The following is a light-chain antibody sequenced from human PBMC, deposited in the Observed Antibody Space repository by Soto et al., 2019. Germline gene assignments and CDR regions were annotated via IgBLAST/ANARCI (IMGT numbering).Light chain of an antibody. Sequence: EIVMTQSPATLSVSPGERVTLSCRASQSVSRNLAWYQQKPGQAPRLLIYDASSRATGIPARFSGSGSGTEFTLTISSLQSEDLAVYYCQHYNDWVKTFGQGTKLEIK. V-gene: IGKV3-15*01. J-gene: IGKJ2*01. CDR2: DAS. CDR1: QSVSRN. CDR3: QHYNDWVKT.